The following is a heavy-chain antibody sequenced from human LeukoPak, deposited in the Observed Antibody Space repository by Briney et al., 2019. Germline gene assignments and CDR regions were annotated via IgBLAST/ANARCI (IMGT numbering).Heavy chain of an antibody. D-gene: IGHD3-22*01. V-gene: IGHV4-4*07. CDR3: AREWTSGDGSGYPYYFDY. J-gene: IGHJ4*02. CDR2: IYTSGVT. CDR1: GGSMSSFY. Sequence: SETLSLTCTVSGGSMSSFYWDWVRQPAGKGLEWVGRIYTSGVTNYNHSLKSRVIMSVDTSKNQFSLKLSSVTAADTAVYYCAREWTSGDGSGYPYYFDYWGPGTLVTVSS.